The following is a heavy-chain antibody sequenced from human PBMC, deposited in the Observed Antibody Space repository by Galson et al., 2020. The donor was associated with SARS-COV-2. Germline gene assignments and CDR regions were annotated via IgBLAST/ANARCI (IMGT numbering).Heavy chain of an antibody. CDR3: AGDDLGVATINGFVY. Sequence: SEPLSLTCTVSGGSMSSYYWSWIRQPPGKGLEWIGYIYYSGSTNYNPSLKSGVTISVDTSKNQFSLKVSSVTAADTAVYYCAGDDLGVATINGFVYWGQGTLVTVSS. V-gene: IGHV4-59*01. CDR2: IYYSGST. CDR1: GGSMSSYY. D-gene: IGHD5-12*01. J-gene: IGHJ4*02.